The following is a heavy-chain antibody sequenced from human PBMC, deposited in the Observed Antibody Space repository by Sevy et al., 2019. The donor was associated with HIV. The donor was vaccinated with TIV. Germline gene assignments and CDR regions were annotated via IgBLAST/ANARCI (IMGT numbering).Heavy chain of an antibody. V-gene: IGHV1-24*01. CDR2: FDPEDGKR. J-gene: IGHJ4*02. CDR1: GHTLTEFS. Sequence: ASVKVSCKVSGHTLTEFSMRWVRQAPGKGLEWMGTFDPEDGKRVHAQNFQGRVTMTEDTSTDTAYMELSSLRSEDTAVYYCTTTKDYYDSSGYPFDYWGQGTLVTVSS. D-gene: IGHD3-22*01. CDR3: TTTKDYYDSSGYPFDY.